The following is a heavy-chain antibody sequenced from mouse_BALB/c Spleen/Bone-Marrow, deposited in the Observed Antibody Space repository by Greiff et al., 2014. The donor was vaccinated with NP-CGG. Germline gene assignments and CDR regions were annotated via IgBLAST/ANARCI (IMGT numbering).Heavy chain of an antibody. J-gene: IGHJ4*01. V-gene: IGHV5-9-3*01. CDR3: ARRSDLRASMDY. CDR2: ISSGGSDT. CDR1: GFTFSSYA. Sequence: DVQLVESGGGLVKPGGSLKLSCTTSGFTFSSYAMSWVRQTPEKRLEWVAVISSGGSDTYYPDSVKGRFTVSRDNAKNTLYLQMSSLGSEDTALYYCARRSDLRASMDYWGQGTSVTVSS. D-gene: IGHD3-1*01.